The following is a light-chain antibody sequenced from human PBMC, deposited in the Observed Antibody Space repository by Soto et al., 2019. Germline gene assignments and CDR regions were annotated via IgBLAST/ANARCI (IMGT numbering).Light chain of an antibody. J-gene: IGKJ1*01. CDR2: SSS. V-gene: IGKV3-15*01. CDR3: QHPWT. CDR1: QSVSSN. Sequence: IVMTQSPATLSVSPGEIATLSCRASQSVSSNLAWYQHKPGQAPRLLIYSSSTRAAGIPARFGGSGSGTDFTLTISRLEPEDFALYYCQHPWTCGQGTKVDIK.